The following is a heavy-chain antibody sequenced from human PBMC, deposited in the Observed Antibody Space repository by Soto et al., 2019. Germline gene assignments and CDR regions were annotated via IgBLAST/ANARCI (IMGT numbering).Heavy chain of an antibody. CDR1: GYTFTSYG. CDR3: ARDTHIVVVVAAPSRFYYYGMDV. CDR2: ISAYNGNT. D-gene: IGHD2-15*01. J-gene: IGHJ6*02. Sequence: ASVKVSCKASGYTFTSYGISWVRQAPGQGLEWMGWISAYNGNTNYAQKLQGRVTMTTDTSTSTAYMELRSLRSDDTAVYYCARDTHIVVVVAAPSRFYYYGMDVWGQGTTVTVSS. V-gene: IGHV1-18*01.